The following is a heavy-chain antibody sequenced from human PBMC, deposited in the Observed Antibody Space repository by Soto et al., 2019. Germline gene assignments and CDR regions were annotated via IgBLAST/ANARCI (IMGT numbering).Heavy chain of an antibody. CDR2: IYDSGST. V-gene: IGHV4-59*01. CDR3: ARDPDGYLDY. Sequence: PETLSLTYTDSGGSISRYDWSWLRQPPGKGLEWIGYIYDSGSTNYNPSLKSRVTISVDTSKNQFSLELSSVTAADTPADYCARDPDGYLDYWGQGTLVTVSS. CDR1: GGSISRYD. J-gene: IGHJ4*02.